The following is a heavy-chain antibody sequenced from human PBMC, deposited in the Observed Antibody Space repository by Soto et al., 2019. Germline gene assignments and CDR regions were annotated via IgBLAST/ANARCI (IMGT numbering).Heavy chain of an antibody. Sequence: GGSLRLSCAVSGFTFSNYAMSWVRQAPGKGLEWVSLINVRGGRTEYADSVKGRFTISRDDSKNTLSLQMNSLRAEDTAMYYCAKDPEGIAAAPWDYYYGMDVWGQGTTVTVSS. D-gene: IGHD6-13*01. CDR1: GFTFSNYA. CDR2: INVRGGRT. V-gene: IGHV3-23*01. J-gene: IGHJ6*02. CDR3: AKDPEGIAAAPWDYYYGMDV.